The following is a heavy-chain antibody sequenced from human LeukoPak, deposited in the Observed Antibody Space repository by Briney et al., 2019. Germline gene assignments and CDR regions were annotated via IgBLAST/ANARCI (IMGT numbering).Heavy chain of an antibody. V-gene: IGHV1-2*02. CDR1: GYTFTDYY. J-gene: IGHJ4*02. Sequence: ASVKVSCKASGYTFTDYYMHWVRQAPGQGIEWMGWINPNSGDTNYAQKFQGRVTMTRDTSITTAFMELSRLRSDDTAVYYCARDRGRGWDFFDYWGQGTLVTVSS. CDR3: ARDRGRGWDFFDY. D-gene: IGHD6-19*01. CDR2: INPNSGDT.